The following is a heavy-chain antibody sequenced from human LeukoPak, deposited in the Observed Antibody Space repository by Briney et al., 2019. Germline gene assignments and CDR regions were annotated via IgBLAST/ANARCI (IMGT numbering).Heavy chain of an antibody. J-gene: IGHJ5*02. CDR2: INPNSGGT. V-gene: IGHV1-2*02. Sequence: ASVKVSCKASGHTFTNYGITWVRQAPGQGLEWMGWINPNSGGTNYAQKFQGRVTMTRDTSISTAYMELSRLRSDDTAVYYCARDFRAAMVSDWFDPWGQGTLVTVSS. CDR3: ARDFRAAMVSDWFDP. D-gene: IGHD5-18*01. CDR1: GHTFTNYG.